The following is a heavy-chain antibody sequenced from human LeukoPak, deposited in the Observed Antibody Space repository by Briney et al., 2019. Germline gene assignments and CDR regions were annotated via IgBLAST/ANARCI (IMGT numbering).Heavy chain of an antibody. V-gene: IGHV3-66*01. CDR1: GFTVSSNY. J-gene: IGHJ2*01. CDR2: VYSEGST. CDR3: ARDRGVYSGYENYWYFDL. D-gene: IGHD5-12*01. Sequence: GGSLRPSCAVSGFTVSSNYMSWVRQAPGKGLEWVSVVYSEGSTYYADSVKGRFTISRDNSKNTLYLQMNSLRAEDTAVYYCARDRGVYSGYENYWYFDLWGRGTLVTVSS.